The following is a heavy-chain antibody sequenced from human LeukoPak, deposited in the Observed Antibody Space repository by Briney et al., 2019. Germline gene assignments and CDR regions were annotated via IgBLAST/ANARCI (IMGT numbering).Heavy chain of an antibody. J-gene: IGHJ1*01. V-gene: IGHV4-59*01. D-gene: IGHD2-2*01. CDR2: IYYSGST. CDR1: GVSMSSDY. CDR3: ARGGTRHYFQH. Sequence: RASETLSLTCTVSGVSMSSDYWSWIRQSPGKGLEWIGYIYYSGSTNYNPSLKSRVTLSVDTSKNQFSLRLSSVTAADTAVYYCARGGTRHYFQHWGQGTLVTVS.